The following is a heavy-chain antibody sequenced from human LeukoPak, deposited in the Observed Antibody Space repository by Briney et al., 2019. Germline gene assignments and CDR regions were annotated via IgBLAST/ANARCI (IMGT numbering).Heavy chain of an antibody. CDR3: AREAGSGRYGDDCHAMDV. CDR1: GGPFSSHA. J-gene: IGHJ6*02. D-gene: IGHD6-19*01. V-gene: IGHV1-69*04. Sequence: ASVKVSCKASGGPFSSHAISWVRQAPGQGLEWMGKIIPFLGIPNYAQQFRGRVTITADKPTSTVYMELSSLRSGDSAVYYCAREAGSGRYGDDCHAMDVWGQGTTVTVSS. CDR2: IIPFLGIP.